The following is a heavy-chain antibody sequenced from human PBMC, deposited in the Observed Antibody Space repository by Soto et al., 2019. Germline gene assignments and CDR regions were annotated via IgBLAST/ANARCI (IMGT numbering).Heavy chain of an antibody. Sequence: SDTLSLTCTVSGGSISSGGYYWSWIRQHPGKGLEWIGYIYYSGSTYYNPSLKSRVTISVDTSKNQFSLKLSSVTAADTAVYYCARGLNDYYDSSGYYPTPAFDPWGQGTLVTVSS. V-gene: IGHV4-31*03. D-gene: IGHD3-22*01. CDR3: ARGLNDYYDSSGYYPTPAFDP. J-gene: IGHJ5*02. CDR1: GGSISSGGYY. CDR2: IYYSGST.